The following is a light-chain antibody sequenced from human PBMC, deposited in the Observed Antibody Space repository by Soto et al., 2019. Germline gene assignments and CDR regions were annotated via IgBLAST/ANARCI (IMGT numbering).Light chain of an antibody. V-gene: IGLV2-14*01. CDR2: DVS. Sequence: QSALTQPASVSGSPGQSITISCIGTSSDVGAYNFVSWYRQNPGKAPKLMIYDVSNRPSGVSNRFSGSKSGNTASLTISGLQAEDEADNYCTSYTTSSTWVFGGGTRSPS. J-gene: IGLJ3*02. CDR1: SSDVGAYNF. CDR3: TSYTTSSTWV.